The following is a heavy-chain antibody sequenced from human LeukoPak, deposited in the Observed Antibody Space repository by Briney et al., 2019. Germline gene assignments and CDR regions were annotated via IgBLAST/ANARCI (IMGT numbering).Heavy chain of an antibody. Sequence: ASVKVSCKASGYTFTGYYMHWVRQAPGQGLEWMGWINPNSGGTNYAQKFQGRVTMTRDTSISTAYMELSRLRSDDTAVYYCARERGRIQLWLPYYWGQGTLVTVSS. J-gene: IGHJ4*02. D-gene: IGHD5-18*01. CDR1: GYTFTGYY. V-gene: IGHV1-2*02. CDR3: ARERGRIQLWLPYY. CDR2: INPNSGGT.